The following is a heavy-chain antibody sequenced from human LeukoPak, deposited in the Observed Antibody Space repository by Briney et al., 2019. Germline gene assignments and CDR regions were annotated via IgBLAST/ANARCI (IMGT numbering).Heavy chain of an antibody. CDR1: SGSFSGYY. J-gene: IGHJ4*02. V-gene: IGHV4-34*01. CDR2: INHSGST. D-gene: IGHD3-10*01. Sequence: SETLSLTCAVYSGSFSGYYWSWIRQPPGKGLEWIGEINHSGSTNYNPSLKSRVTISVDTSKNQFSLKLSSVTAADTAVYYCARVIVWFGESVFDYWGQGTLVTVSS. CDR3: ARVIVWFGESVFDY.